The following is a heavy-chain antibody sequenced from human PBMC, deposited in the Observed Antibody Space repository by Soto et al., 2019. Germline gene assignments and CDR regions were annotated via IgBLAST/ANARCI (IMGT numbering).Heavy chain of an antibody. D-gene: IGHD3-16*01. CDR3: AREGDIPHRTDFDY. V-gene: IGHV1-69*12. CDR1: GGTFSSYA. CDR2: TIPFFGTA. J-gene: IGHJ4*02. Sequence: QVQLVQSGAEVKKPGSSVKVSCRASGGTFSSYAISWVRQAPGQGLEWMGGTIPFFGTANYEQKFQGRGPXXAXEXMSTAYMELSSLRSEDTAVYYCAREGDIPHRTDFDYWGQGTLVTVSS.